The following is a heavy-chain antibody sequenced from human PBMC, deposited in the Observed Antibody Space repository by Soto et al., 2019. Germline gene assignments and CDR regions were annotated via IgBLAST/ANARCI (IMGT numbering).Heavy chain of an antibody. J-gene: IGHJ6*02. V-gene: IGHV3-23*01. CDR2: ISGTGGYT. CDR3: AKPPTWNSVFYYFGLDV. Sequence: GGSLRLSCAAXGFTFSNYAMSWVRQAPGKGLEWVSAISGTGGYTYYADSVKGRFTISRDNSKNTLYLQMNSLRAEDTAIYYCAKPPTWNSVFYYFGLDVWGQGTTVTVSS. CDR1: GFTFSNYA. D-gene: IGHD1-1*01.